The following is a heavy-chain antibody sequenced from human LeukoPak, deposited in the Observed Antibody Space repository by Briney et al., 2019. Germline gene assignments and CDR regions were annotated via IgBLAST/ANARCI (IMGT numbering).Heavy chain of an antibody. Sequence: PGGSLRLSCAASGFTFRSYAMSWVRPAPGKGLEWVSAISGSGGSTYYADPVKRRFTICRDNSKNRLYLQMDRMRAEDTAVYYCAKAQQWLAPDVDYWRQGSLVTVCS. CDR2: ISGSGGST. V-gene: IGHV3-23*01. CDR3: AKAQQWLAPDVDY. CDR1: GFTFRSYA. J-gene: IGHJ4*02. D-gene: IGHD6-19*01.